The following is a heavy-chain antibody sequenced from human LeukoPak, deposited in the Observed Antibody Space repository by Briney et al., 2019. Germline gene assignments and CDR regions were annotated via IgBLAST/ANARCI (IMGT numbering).Heavy chain of an antibody. J-gene: IGHJ4*02. CDR1: GYTFTIYD. D-gene: IGHD2-2*01. V-gene: IGHV1-8*01. Sequence: WASVTVSFKASGYTFTIYDINWVRQATGQGLEWMGWMNPNSGNTGYAQKFQGRVTMTRNTSIRTAYMELSSLRSEDTAVYYCARFRRGGYCSSTSCYRRHTAFDYWGQGTLVTVSS. CDR3: ARFRRGGYCSSTSCYRRHTAFDY. CDR2: MNPNSGNT.